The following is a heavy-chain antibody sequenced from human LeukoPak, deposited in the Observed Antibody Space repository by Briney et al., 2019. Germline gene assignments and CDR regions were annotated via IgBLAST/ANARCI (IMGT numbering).Heavy chain of an antibody. J-gene: IGHJ3*02. Sequence: SETLSLTCTVSGGSISNYYWNWIRQPPGKGLEWIGYISSSGSTNYTPSLKSRSAISVDTSKNQFSLKLSSVTAADTAVYYCARSISTGLWPFDIWGQGTMVTVSS. CDR3: ARSISTGLWPFDI. D-gene: IGHD3-9*01. V-gene: IGHV4-59*08. CDR2: ISSSGST. CDR1: GGSISNYY.